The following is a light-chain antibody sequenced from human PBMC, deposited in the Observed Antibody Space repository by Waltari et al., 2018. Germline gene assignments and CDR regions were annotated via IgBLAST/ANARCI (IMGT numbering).Light chain of an antibody. V-gene: IGLV2-23*01. CDR2: EGT. CDR1: SSDVGSYNL. Sequence: QSALTQPASVSGSPGQSLTIPCTGTSSDVGSYNLVSWYQHHPGKAPKLMIYEGTQRPSGVSDRFSGSKSGDTASLTISGLQAEDEADYYCCSYVRDITWVFGGGTKLTVL. J-gene: IGLJ3*02. CDR3: CSYVRDITWV.